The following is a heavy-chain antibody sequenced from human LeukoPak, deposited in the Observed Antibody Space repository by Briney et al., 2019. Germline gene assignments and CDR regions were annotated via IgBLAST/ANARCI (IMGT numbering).Heavy chain of an antibody. CDR1: GFTFSSYA. Sequence: GGSLRLSCAASGFTFSSYAMHWVRQAPGKGLEWVAVISYDGSNKYYADSVKGRFTISRDNSENTLYLQMNSLRAEDTAVYYCARPHYYYDSSGYLDYWGQGTLVTVSS. CDR2: ISYDGSNK. D-gene: IGHD3-22*01. V-gene: IGHV3-30-3*01. J-gene: IGHJ4*02. CDR3: ARPHYYYDSSGYLDY.